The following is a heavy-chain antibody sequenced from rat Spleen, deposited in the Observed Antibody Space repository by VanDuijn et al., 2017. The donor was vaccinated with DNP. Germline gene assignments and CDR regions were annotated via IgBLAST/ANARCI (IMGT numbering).Heavy chain of an antibody. V-gene: IGHV5-25*01. D-gene: IGHD1-10*01. Sequence: EVQLVESGGGLVQPGGSLKLSCAASGFTFSNYNMAWVRQAPKKGLEWVATISASGGSTSYRDSVKGRFTISRDNAKSILYLQMNSLRSEDTATYYCARRGYNNAWYFDFWGPGTMVTVSS. CDR1: GFTFSNYN. CDR2: ISASGGST. CDR3: ARRGYNNAWYFDF. J-gene: IGHJ1*01.